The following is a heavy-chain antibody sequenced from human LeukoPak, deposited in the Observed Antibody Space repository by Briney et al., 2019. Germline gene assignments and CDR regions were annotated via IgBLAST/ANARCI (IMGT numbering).Heavy chain of an antibody. V-gene: IGHV3-33*01. D-gene: IGHD4-17*01. J-gene: IGHJ4*02. CDR1: GFSFSSYG. CDR2: IWYDGSNK. CDR3: ARDVAHGERGYFDY. Sequence: GGSLRLSCAPSGFSFSSYGMHWVRQAPGKGLEWVAVIWYDGSNKYYADSVKGRFTISRDNSKKTLFLQVDSLRAEDTAVYYCARDVAHGERGYFDYWGQGTLVTVSS.